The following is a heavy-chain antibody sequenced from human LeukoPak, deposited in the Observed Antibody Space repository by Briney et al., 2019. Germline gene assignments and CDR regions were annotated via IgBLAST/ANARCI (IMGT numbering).Heavy chain of an antibody. Sequence: LAGGSLRLSCAASGFTFSSYSMSWVRQAAGKGLEWVSGISGSGGDTYYADSVKGRFTISRDNSKNTLYLHMNSLRAEDTAVYYCAKEGQCLSTSCYVPFDYWGQGTLVTVSS. CDR3: AKEGQCLSTSCYVPFDY. CDR1: GFTFSSYS. D-gene: IGHD2-2*01. J-gene: IGHJ4*02. V-gene: IGHV3-23*01. CDR2: ISGSGGDT.